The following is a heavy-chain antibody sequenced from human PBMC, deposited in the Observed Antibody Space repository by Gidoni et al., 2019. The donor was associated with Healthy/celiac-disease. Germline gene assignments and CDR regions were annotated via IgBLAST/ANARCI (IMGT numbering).Heavy chain of an antibody. CDR3: AGVVPAAIPRGGNWFDP. V-gene: IGHV3-9*01. D-gene: IGHD2-2*01. J-gene: IGHJ5*02. Sequence: DVQLVESGGGLVQPGRSLRLSCAASGFTFDAYAMHWVRQPPGKGLEWVSGSSWNSGSIGYVGSVKGRFTISRDNAKNALYLQMNSLRAEDTAWYYCAGVVPAAIPRGGNWFDPWGQGTLVTVSS. CDR1: GFTFDAYA. CDR2: SSWNSGSI.